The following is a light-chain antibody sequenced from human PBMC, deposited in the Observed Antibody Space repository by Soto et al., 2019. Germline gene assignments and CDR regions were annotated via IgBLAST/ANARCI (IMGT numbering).Light chain of an antibody. V-gene: IGKV3-15*01. Sequence: EIVLTQTPATLSVSPGGRASLSCRASQSISDTLAWYQQKPGQAPRLLIYGASKRATGFPARFSGSGSGTDFTLTISSLQSEDFAVYYCQQYNNWPWTFGQGTKVDIK. CDR2: GAS. CDR1: QSISDT. CDR3: QQYNNWPWT. J-gene: IGKJ1*01.